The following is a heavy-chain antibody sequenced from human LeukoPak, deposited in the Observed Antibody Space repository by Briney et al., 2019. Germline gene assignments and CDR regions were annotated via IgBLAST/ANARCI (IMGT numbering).Heavy chain of an antibody. CDR3: ARTRQLWFPFDY. V-gene: IGHV2-5*02. D-gene: IGHD5-18*01. J-gene: IGHJ4*02. CDR1: GFSLSTSGVG. Sequence: SGPTLVNPTQTLTPTCTFSGFSLSTSGVGVGWIRQPPGKALEWLALIYWDDDKRYSTSLKTRLTISKDTSKNQVVLTMTNMDPVDTATYYCARTRQLWFPFDYWGQETLVTVSS. CDR2: IYWDDDK.